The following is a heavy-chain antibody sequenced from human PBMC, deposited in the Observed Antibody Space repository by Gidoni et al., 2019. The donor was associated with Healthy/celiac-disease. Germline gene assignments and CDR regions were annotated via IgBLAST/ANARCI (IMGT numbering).Heavy chain of an antibody. CDR3: AHIVTRFQCFGY. J-gene: IGHJ4*02. D-gene: IGHD3-10*01. Sequence: QITLKEFGPTLVKPTQTLTLTCTFSGFSLSTSGVGVGWICQPPGKALEWLAIIYWDNDKRYSPSLKSRLTITKDTSKNQVVLTMTNMDPVDTATYYCAHIVTRFQCFGYWGQGTLVTVSS. CDR2: IYWDNDK. V-gene: IGHV2-5*02. CDR1: GFSLSTSGVG.